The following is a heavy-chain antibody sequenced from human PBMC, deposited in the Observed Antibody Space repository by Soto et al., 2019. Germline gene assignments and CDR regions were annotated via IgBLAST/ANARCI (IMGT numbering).Heavy chain of an antibody. CDR2: ISAYNGNT. CDR1: GGTFSSYA. V-gene: IGHV1-18*01. D-gene: IGHD3-3*01. Sequence: ASVKVSCKASGGTFSSYAISWVRQAPGQGLEWMGWISAYNGNTNYAQKLQGRVTMTTDTSTSTAYMELRSLRSDDTAVYYCARATLRFWEWSPLSGMDVWGQGTTVTVSS. J-gene: IGHJ6*02. CDR3: ARATLRFWEWSPLSGMDV.